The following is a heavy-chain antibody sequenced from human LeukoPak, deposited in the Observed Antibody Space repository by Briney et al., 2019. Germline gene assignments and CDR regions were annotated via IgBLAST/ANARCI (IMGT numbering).Heavy chain of an antibody. CDR1: GYTFTGYY. V-gene: IGHV1-2*02. J-gene: IGHJ4*02. D-gene: IGHD4-17*01. CDR2: INPNSGGT. Sequence: ASVKVSCKASGYTFTGYYMHWVRQAPGQGLEWMGWINPNSGGTNYAQKFQGRVTMTRDTSISTAYMELSSLRSEDTAVYYCARAYGDYEGQYFDYWGQGTLVTVSS. CDR3: ARAYGDYEGQYFDY.